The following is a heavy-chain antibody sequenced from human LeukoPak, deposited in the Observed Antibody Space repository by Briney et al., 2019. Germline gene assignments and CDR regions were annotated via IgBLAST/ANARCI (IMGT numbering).Heavy chain of an antibody. Sequence: ASVKVSCKASGYTFTSFDINWVRQATGQGLEWMGWMNYNSGNTGYAQKFQGRVIMTRNISISTAYMELSSLRSEDSAVYYCARVKYNWNDIFENWFDPWGQGTLVTVSS. CDR2: MNYNSGNT. CDR1: GYTFTSFD. CDR3: ARVKYNWNDIFENWFDP. D-gene: IGHD1-1*01. V-gene: IGHV1-8*01. J-gene: IGHJ5*02.